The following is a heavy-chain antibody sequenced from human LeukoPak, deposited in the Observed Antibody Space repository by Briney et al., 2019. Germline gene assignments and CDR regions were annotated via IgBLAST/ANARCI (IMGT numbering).Heavy chain of an antibody. J-gene: IGHJ4*02. CDR1: GFTFSSYS. CDR2: ISGGGGST. D-gene: IGHD3-22*01. V-gene: IGHV3-23*01. CDR3: AKVSGLGDYYDSSGSFDY. Sequence: GGSLRLSCAASGFTFSSYSMGWVRQAPGKGLEWVSAISGGGGSTYYADSVKGRFTISRDNSKNTLYLQMNSLRAEDTAVYYCAKVSGLGDYYDSSGSFDYWGQGTLVTVSS.